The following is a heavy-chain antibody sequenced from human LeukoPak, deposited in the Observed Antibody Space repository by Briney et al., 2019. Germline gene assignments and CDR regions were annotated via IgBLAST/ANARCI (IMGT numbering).Heavy chain of an antibody. Sequence: PGGSLRLSCAASGFTFSTYCMSWVRQAPGKGLEWVSGIGISGGSTYYADSVKGRFTISRDNSKNTLYLQMNTLRAEDTAVYYCARGGTFGVDISDYWGQGTLVTVSS. CDR2: IGISGGST. V-gene: IGHV3-23*01. D-gene: IGHD3-3*01. CDR3: ARGGTFGVDISDY. CDR1: GFTFSTYC. J-gene: IGHJ4*02.